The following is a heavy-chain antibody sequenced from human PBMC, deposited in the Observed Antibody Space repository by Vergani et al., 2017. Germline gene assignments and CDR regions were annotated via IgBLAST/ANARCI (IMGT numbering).Heavy chain of an antibody. CDR2: IYISGNG. V-gene: IGHV4-39*01. J-gene: IGHJ2*01. Sequence: QMQLQESGPGLGKASETLSLTCTVSGDSIISRSYYWGWIRQPPGKGLEWIGSIYISGNGDSSSSLKSRVTISADTSKNQFSLRLTSVTAADTAVYYCASGKYYSDSTSHFRWRYFDVWVRGTLVTVPS. CDR1: GDSIISRSYY. D-gene: IGHD3-16*01. CDR3: ASGKYYSDSTSHFRWRYFDV.